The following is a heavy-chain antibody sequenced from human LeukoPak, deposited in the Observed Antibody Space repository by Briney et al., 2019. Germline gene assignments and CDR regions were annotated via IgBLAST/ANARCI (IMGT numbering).Heavy chain of an antibody. CDR3: ARVDWEGSGSYYFDY. CDR1: GFTFSSYG. CDR2: IRYDGSNK. D-gene: IGHD1-26*01. Sequence: GGSLRLSCAASGFTFSSYGMHWFRQAPGKGLEWVAFIRYDGSNKYYADSVKARFAISRDNSKNTLFLQMNNLRAEDTAVYYCARVDWEGSGSYYFDYWGQGTLVTVSS. J-gene: IGHJ4*02. V-gene: IGHV3-30*02.